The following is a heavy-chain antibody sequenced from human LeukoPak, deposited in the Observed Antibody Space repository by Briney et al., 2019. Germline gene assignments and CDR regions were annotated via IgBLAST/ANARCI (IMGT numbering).Heavy chain of an antibody. V-gene: IGHV3-7*03. D-gene: IGHD5-12*01. J-gene: IGHJ4*02. CDR3: AKDAYSGYDPHFDY. Sequence: GGSLRLSCAASGFTFSNYWMGWVRQAPGKGLEWVGNIKQDGSEKYYVDSVKGRFTISRDNAKNSVYLQMNSLRAEDTAVYYCAKDAYSGYDPHFDYWGQGTLVTVSS. CDR1: GFTFSNYW. CDR2: IKQDGSEK.